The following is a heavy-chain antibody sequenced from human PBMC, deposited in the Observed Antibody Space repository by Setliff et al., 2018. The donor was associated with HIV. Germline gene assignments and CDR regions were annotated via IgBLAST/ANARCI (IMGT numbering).Heavy chain of an antibody. CDR2: IYYSGNT. CDR3: ARLTIFGVVMATYYMDV. Sequence: SETLSLTCTVSGGSISSGSYYRSWIRQPPGKGLEWIGYIYYSGNTNYNPSLKSRVTISVDTSKNQFSLKLSSVTAADTAVYYCARLTIFGVVMATYYMDVWGKGTTVTVSS. D-gene: IGHD3-3*01. J-gene: IGHJ6*03. CDR1: GGSISSGSYY. V-gene: IGHV4-61*01.